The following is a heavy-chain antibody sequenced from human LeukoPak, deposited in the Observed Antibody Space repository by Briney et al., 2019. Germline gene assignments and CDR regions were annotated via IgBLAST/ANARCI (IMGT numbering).Heavy chain of an antibody. D-gene: IGHD6-13*01. CDR2: ISYDGSNK. CDR3: ARLSSSSNWFDP. V-gene: IGHV3-30*03. CDR1: GFTLSSYG. J-gene: IGHJ5*02. Sequence: GGSLRLSCAASGFTLSSYGMHWVRQAPGKGLEWVAVISYDGSNKCYADSVKGRFTISRDNSKNTLYLQMNSLRAEDTAVYYCARLSSSSNWFDPWGQGTLVTVSS.